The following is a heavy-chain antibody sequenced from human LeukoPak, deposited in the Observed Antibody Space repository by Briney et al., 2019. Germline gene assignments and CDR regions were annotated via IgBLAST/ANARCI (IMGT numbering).Heavy chain of an antibody. D-gene: IGHD6-19*01. Sequence: PSETLSLTCIVSGGSISSGTYYWGWIRQPPGKGLEWIGSIYYSGSTYYNPSLKSRVTISVDTSTNQFSLKLSSVTAADTAVYYCARHDLAEYSSVWYYFDFWGQGTLVTVSS. CDR1: GGSISSGTYY. V-gene: IGHV4-39*01. CDR3: ARHDLAEYSSVWYYFDF. CDR2: IYYSGST. J-gene: IGHJ4*01.